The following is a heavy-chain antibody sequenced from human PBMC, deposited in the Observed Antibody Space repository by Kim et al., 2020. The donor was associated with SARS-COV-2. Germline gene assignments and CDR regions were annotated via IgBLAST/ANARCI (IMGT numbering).Heavy chain of an antibody. CDR2: INHSGST. D-gene: IGHD3-10*01. CDR1: GGSFSGYY. Sequence: SETLSLTCAVYGGSFSGYYWSWIRQPPGKGLEWIGEINHSGSTNYNPSLKSRVTISVDTSKNQFSLKLSSVTAADTAVYYCARGGPARILWFGARSTNGAFDIWGQGTMVTVSS. CDR3: ARGGPARILWFGARSTNGAFDI. V-gene: IGHV4-34*01. J-gene: IGHJ3*02.